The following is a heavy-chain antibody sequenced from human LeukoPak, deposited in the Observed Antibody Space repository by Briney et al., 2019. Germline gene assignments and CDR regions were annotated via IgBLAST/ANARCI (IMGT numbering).Heavy chain of an antibody. J-gene: IGHJ4*02. CDR2: ISSTSGDV. Sequence: GGSLRLSCVASGFSFSRFGMNWVRQAPGKALEWISHISSTSGDVYYADSVKGRFTISRDNAKNSLYLQMNSLRVEDTAIYYCAQKGGTDHWGQGTLVTVSS. CDR1: GFSFSRFG. V-gene: IGHV3-48*01. CDR3: AQKGGTDH. D-gene: IGHD2-15*01.